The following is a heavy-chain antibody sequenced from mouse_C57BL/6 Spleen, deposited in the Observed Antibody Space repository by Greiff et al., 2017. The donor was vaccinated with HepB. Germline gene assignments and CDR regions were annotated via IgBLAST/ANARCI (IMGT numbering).Heavy chain of an antibody. J-gene: IGHJ2*01. D-gene: IGHD2-3*01. CDR3: ARGYDGALFDY. CDR1: GYTFTSYW. CDR2: IDPSDNYT. Sequence: VQLQQPGAELVMPGASVKLSCKASGYTFTSYWMHWVKQRPGQGLEWIGEIDPSDNYTNYNQKFKGKSTLTVDKSSSTAYMQLSSLTSEDSAVYYCARGYDGALFDYWGQGTTLTVSS. V-gene: IGHV1-69*01.